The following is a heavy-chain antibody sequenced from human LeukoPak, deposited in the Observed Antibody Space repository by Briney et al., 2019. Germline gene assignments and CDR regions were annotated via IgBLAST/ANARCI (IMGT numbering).Heavy chain of an antibody. J-gene: IGHJ5*02. V-gene: IGHV1-18*01. D-gene: IGHD3-10*01. Sequence: ASVKVSCKASGDTSTSYGISWVRQAPGQGLEWMGWISAYNGNTNYAQKLQGRVTMTTDTSTSTAYMELRSLRSDDTAVYYCARGSTEYYYGSGSYPSWGKGTLVSVSS. CDR1: GDTSTSYG. CDR3: ARGSTEYYYGSGSYPS. CDR2: ISAYNGNT.